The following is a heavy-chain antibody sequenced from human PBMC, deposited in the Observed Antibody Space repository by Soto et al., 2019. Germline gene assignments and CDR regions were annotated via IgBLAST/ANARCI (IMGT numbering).Heavy chain of an antibody. CDR2: IYYTGST. V-gene: IGHV4-59*08. Sequence: SETLSLTCTVSGGSISNNYWSWIRQPPGKGLEWIGYIYYTGSTDYNPSLESRVTISIDTSWTQFSLKLRSVTAADTAVYYCARRTSIYQYYMDVWGKGTTVTVSS. CDR1: GGSISNNY. CDR3: ARRTSIYQYYMDV. J-gene: IGHJ6*03.